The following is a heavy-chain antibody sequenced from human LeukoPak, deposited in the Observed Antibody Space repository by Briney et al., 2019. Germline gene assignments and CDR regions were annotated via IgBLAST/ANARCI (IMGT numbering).Heavy chain of an antibody. CDR1: GFTFSSYS. CDR3: ARPPSPLSGYDS. CDR2: ISSISSYI. J-gene: IGHJ4*02. Sequence: GGSLRLSCAASGFTFSSYSMNWVRQAPGKGLEWVSSISSISSYIYYADSVKGRFTISRDNAKNSLYLQMNSLRAEDTAVYYCARPPSPLSGYDSWGQGTLVTVSS. D-gene: IGHD5-12*01. V-gene: IGHV3-21*01.